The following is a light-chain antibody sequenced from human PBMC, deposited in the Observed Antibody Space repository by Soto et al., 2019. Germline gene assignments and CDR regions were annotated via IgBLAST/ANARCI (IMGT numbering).Light chain of an antibody. CDR2: AAS. J-gene: IGKJ3*01. CDR1: QTIIRY. Sequence: DIQMTQSPSSLSASVGDRVTITCRASQTIIRYLNWYQQKVGRAPNLLIYAASSLQSGVPSRFSGSGSGTDFTLTISSLQPEDFATYYCQQCYSTLYSFGPGTKVEIK. V-gene: IGKV1-39*01. CDR3: QQCYSTLYS.